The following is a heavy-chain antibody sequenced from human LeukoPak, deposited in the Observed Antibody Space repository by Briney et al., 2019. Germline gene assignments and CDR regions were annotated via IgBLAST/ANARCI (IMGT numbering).Heavy chain of an antibody. V-gene: IGHV4-28*01. Sequence: SDTLSLTCSVSGYSISTSNYWAWIRQPPGKGLEWIGYIYYSGSTYYNPSLKSRVTISVDTSKNQFSLKLSSVTAADTAVYYCARSTSGSYGYWGQGTLVTVSS. D-gene: IGHD1-26*01. CDR3: ARSTSGSYGY. CDR1: GYSISTSNY. CDR2: IYYSGST. J-gene: IGHJ4*02.